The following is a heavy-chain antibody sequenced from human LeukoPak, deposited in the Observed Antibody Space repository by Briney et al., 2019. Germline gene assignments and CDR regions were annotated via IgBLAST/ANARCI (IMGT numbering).Heavy chain of an antibody. CDR3: AKQSSGYYTGDAFDI. J-gene: IGHJ3*02. V-gene: IGHV3-23*01. Sequence: SGGSLRLSCAASGFTFSSYAMSWVRQAPGKGLEWVSAISGSGGSTYYADSVKGRCTISRDNSKNTLYLQMNSLRAEDTAVYYCAKQSSGYYTGDAFDIWGQGTMVTVSS. D-gene: IGHD3-22*01. CDR2: ISGSGGST. CDR1: GFTFSSYA.